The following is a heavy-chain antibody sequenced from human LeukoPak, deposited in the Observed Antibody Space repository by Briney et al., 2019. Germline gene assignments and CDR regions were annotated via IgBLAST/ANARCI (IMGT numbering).Heavy chain of an antibody. CDR2: ISWNSGSI. D-gene: IGHD6-13*01. V-gene: IGHV3-9*01. CDR3: ARDKFGAAGNLFDY. CDR1: GFTFDDYA. J-gene: IGHJ4*02. Sequence: QSGGSLRLSCAASGFTFDDYAMHWVRQAPGKGLEWVSGISWNSGSIGYADSVKGRFTISRDNAKNTLYLQMNSLRAEDTAVYYCARDKFGAAGNLFDYWGQGTLVTVSS.